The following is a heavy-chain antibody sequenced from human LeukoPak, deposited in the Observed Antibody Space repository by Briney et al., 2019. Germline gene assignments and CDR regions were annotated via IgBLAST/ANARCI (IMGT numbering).Heavy chain of an antibody. D-gene: IGHD6-6*01. Sequence: SETLSLTRVVSGGSISSYHWSWIRQPPGKGLEWIGYIYYSGSTNYNPSLKSRVTISLDPSKNQFSLRLSSVTAADTAVYYCARDSSPSVLAFWGQGTLATVS. CDR2: IYYSGST. CDR1: GGSISSYH. CDR3: ARDSSPSVLAF. J-gene: IGHJ4*02. V-gene: IGHV4-59*01.